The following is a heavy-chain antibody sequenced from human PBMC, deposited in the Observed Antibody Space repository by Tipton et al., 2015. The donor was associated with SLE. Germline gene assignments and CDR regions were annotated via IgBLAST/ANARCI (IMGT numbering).Heavy chain of an antibody. J-gene: IGHJ4*02. Sequence: GTSEFTFRSYWMIWVRQPPGKGLEWVANINQDGSEKYYVDSVKGRFTISRDNAKSSLYLQMNSLRAEDTALYYCAKGPLFDYWGQGTLVTVSS. CDR2: INQDGSEK. V-gene: IGHV3-7*03. CDR3: AKGPLFDY. CDR1: EFTFRSYW.